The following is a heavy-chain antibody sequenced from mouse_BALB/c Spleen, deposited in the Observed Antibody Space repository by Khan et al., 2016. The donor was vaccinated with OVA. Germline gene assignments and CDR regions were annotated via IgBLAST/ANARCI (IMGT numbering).Heavy chain of an antibody. CDR3: ARPPYFSYTLDY. J-gene: IGHJ4*01. V-gene: IGHV9-3-1*01. CDR1: GYSFTNYG. CDR2: INTYTGEP. Sequence: QIQLVQSGPELKKPGETVKISCKASGYSFTNYGINWVKQSPGKALKWMGWINTYTGEPTYADDFKGRFAFSLEPSANTAYLQINILKNDDTATYFCARPPYFSYTLDYWGQGTSVTVTS. D-gene: IGHD2-10*01.